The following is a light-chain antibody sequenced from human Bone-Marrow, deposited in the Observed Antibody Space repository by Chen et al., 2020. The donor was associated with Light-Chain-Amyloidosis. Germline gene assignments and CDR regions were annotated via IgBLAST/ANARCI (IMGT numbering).Light chain of an antibody. CDR2: RDT. Sequence: SYELTQPPSVSVSPGQTARIPCSGDDLPTKYAYWYQQKPGQAPVLVIHRDTERPSGISERFPGSHSGSTATLTISGVQAEDEADYHCQSADSSGTYEVIFGGGTKLTVL. CDR1: DLPTKY. V-gene: IGLV3-25*03. CDR3: QSADSSGTYEVI. J-gene: IGLJ2*01.